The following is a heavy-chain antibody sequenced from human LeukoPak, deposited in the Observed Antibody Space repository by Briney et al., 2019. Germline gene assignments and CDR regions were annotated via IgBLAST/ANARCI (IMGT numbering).Heavy chain of an antibody. V-gene: IGHV3-9*03. D-gene: IGHD6-25*01. J-gene: IGHJ3*02. Sequence: PGRSLTLSCAASGFTFDDYAMHWVRQAPGQGLEWVSGISWNSGSIGYADSVKGRFTISRDNAKNSLYLQVNSLRAEDVALYYCAKDMEQRGAFDIWGQGTMVTVSS. CDR1: GFTFDDYA. CDR2: ISWNSGSI. CDR3: AKDMEQRGAFDI.